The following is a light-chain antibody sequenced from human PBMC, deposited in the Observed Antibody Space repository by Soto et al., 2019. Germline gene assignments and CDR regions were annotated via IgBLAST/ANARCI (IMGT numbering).Light chain of an antibody. CDR1: QSVSNN. Sequence: DIVLTQSPGTLSLSPGERATLSCRPSQSVSNNYLAWYQQKPGQAPRLLIYGASTRATGIPARFSGSGSGTEFTLTIRSLQSEDFAVYYCQQYNNWPPWTCGQGTKGDIK. V-gene: IGKV3-15*01. CDR2: GAS. J-gene: IGKJ1*01. CDR3: QQYNNWPPWT.